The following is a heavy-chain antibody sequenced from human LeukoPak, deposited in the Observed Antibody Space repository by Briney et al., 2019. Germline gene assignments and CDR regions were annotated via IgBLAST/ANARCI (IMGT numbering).Heavy chain of an antibody. Sequence: SQTLSLTCTVSGGSISSDNYYWSWIRQHPGKGLEWIGYIYHSGSTYYNLSLQSRVTISVYTSKNQFSLRLSSVTAADTAVYYCARALLRFFDWSIEWGQGTLVTVSS. J-gene: IGHJ4*02. CDR3: ARALLRFFDWSIE. CDR1: GGSISSDNYY. CDR2: IYHSGST. V-gene: IGHV4-31*03. D-gene: IGHD3-9*01.